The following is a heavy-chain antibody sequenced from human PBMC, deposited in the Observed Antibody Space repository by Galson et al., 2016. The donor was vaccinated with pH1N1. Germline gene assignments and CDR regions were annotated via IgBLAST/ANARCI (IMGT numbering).Heavy chain of an antibody. CDR1: GGTFSSNG. D-gene: IGHD3-22*01. CDR3: AREDYYDVDLSDWYFDP. J-gene: IGHJ2*01. CDR2: IIPILTTA. V-gene: IGHV1-69*13. Sequence: SVKVSCKASGGTFSSNGLSWVRQAPGQGLEWMGRIIPILTTANYAQKFQGKITITADESTSTAYMELSSLRSEDTALYYCAREDYYDVDLSDWYFDPWGRGTLVTVSS.